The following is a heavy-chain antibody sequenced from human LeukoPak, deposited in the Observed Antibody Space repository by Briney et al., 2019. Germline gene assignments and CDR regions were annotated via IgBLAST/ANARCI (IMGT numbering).Heavy chain of an antibody. CDR1: GDSVSSNSAA. V-gene: IGHV6-1*01. J-gene: IGHJ4*02. Sequence: SQTLSLTCAISGDSVSSNSAAWNWIRQSPSRGLEWLGRTYYRSKWYHHYAVSVKGRITINPDTSKSQSSLQLNSVTPEDTAVYYCARELEVATIYSYFDHWGQGTLVTVSS. D-gene: IGHD5-24*01. CDR3: ARELEVATIYSYFDH. CDR2: TYYRSKWYH.